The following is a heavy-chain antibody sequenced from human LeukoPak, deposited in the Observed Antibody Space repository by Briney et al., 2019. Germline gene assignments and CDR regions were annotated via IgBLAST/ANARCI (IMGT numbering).Heavy chain of an antibody. D-gene: IGHD5-18*01. CDR3: TLGGYSYGHECDY. J-gene: IGHJ4*02. CDR2: IRRIAGSVAS. CDR1: GITFSGSA. V-gene: IGHV3-73*01. Sequence: GGSLSLSCAASGITFSGSAMHWVRPASGKGLGWVGCIRRIAGSVASAYAASVRGSVTISRDESTNTPYLQMDSLKAEDTAVYYCTLGGYSYGHECDYWGQGSLVTVSS.